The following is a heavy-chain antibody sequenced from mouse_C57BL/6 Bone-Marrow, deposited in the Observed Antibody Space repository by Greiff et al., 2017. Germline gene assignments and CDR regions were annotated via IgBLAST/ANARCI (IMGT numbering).Heavy chain of an antibody. Sequence: QVQLKQPGAELVRPGSSVKLSCKASGYTFTSYWMHWVKQRPIQGLEWIGNIDPSDSETNYNQKFKDKATLTVDTSSSTAYMQLSSLTSEDSAVYYCASTLYSLYYYAMDYWGQGTSVTVSS. J-gene: IGHJ4*01. V-gene: IGHV1-52*01. CDR3: ASTLYSLYYYAMDY. CDR1: GYTFTSYW. CDR2: IDPSDSET. D-gene: IGHD2-12*01.